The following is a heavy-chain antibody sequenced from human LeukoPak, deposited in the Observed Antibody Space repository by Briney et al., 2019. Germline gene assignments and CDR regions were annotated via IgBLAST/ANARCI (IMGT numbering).Heavy chain of an antibody. Sequence: PSETPSLTCAVYGGSFSGYYWSWIRQPPGKGLEWIGEINHSGSTNYNPSLKSRVTISVDTSKNQFSLKLSSVTAADTAVYYCARCLQIKKIYGSGNIYWFDPWGKGTLVTVSS. J-gene: IGHJ5*02. CDR3: ARCLQIKKIYGSGNIYWFDP. V-gene: IGHV4-34*01. D-gene: IGHD3-10*01. CDR1: GGSFSGYY. CDR2: INHSGST.